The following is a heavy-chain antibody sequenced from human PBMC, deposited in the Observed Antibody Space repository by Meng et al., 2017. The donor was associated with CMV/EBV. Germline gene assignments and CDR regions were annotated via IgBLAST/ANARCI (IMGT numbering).Heavy chain of an antibody. D-gene: IGHD6-19*01. J-gene: IGHJ3*02. CDR2: INPNSGGT. V-gene: IGHV1-2*02. CDR1: GYTFTGYY. Sequence: ASVKVSCKASGYTFTGYYMHWVRQAPGQRLEWMGWINPNSGGTNYAQKFQGRVTMTRDTSISTAYMELSRLRSDDTAVYYCAREDVVAGTVAFDIWGQGTMVTVSS. CDR3: AREDVVAGTVAFDI.